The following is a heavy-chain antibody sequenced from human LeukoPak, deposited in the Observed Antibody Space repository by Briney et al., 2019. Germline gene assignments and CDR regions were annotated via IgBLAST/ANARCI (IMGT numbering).Heavy chain of an antibody. CDR2: IWYDGSNK. Sequence: GRSLRLSCAASGFTFSSYGMHWVRQAPGKGLEWGAVIWYDGSNKYYADSVKGRFTISRDNSKNTLYLQMNSLRAEDTAVYYCAVGYSYGIPQATPRGFDYWGQGTLVTVSS. CDR3: AVGYSYGIPQATPRGFDY. D-gene: IGHD5-18*01. CDR1: GFTFSSYG. J-gene: IGHJ4*02. V-gene: IGHV3-33*01.